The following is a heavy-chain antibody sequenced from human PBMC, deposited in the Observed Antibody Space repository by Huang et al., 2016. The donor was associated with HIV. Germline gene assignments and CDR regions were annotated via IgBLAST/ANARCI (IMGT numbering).Heavy chain of an antibody. CDR1: GFSLASFN. J-gene: IGHJ4*02. V-gene: IGHV3-21*01. D-gene: IGHD6-13*01. Sequence: EVQLVDSGGGLVKPGGSLRLSCAASGFSLASFNMFWVRQTPVKGLQWVASISPSRSFIEYADSVKGRFSISRDNAKNSLYLQMNSLRGEDTAVYYCVKDRGQQLSPFDSWGQGTLVTVSS. CDR3: VKDRGQQLSPFDS. CDR2: ISPSRSFI.